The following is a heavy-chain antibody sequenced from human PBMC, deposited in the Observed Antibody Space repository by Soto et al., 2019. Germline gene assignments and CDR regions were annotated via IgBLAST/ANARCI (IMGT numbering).Heavy chain of an antibody. Sequence: GGSLRLSCAASGFTFSSYSMNWVRQAPGKGLEWVSYISSSSSTIYYADSVKGRFTISRDNAKNSLYLQMNSLRAEDTAVYYCARDRSSALDHWGQGTLVTVSS. CDR3: ARDRSSALDH. V-gene: IGHV3-48*04. J-gene: IGHJ4*02. CDR1: GFTFSSYS. D-gene: IGHD2-15*01. CDR2: ISSSSSTI.